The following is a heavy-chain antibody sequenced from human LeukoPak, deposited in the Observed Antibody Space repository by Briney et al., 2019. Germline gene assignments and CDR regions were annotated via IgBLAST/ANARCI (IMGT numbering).Heavy chain of an antibody. Sequence: PSETLSLTCTVSGGSISSSSYYWGWIRQPPGKGLEWIGSIYYSGSTYYNPSLKSRVTISVDTSKNQFSLKLSSVTAADTAVYYCAREYYYDSSGPYFGYWGQGTLVTVS. CDR2: IYYSGST. J-gene: IGHJ4*02. V-gene: IGHV4-39*07. CDR1: GGSISSSSYY. D-gene: IGHD3-22*01. CDR3: AREYYYDSSGPYFGY.